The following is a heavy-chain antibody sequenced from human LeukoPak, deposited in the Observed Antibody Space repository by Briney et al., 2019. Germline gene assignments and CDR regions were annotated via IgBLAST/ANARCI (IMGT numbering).Heavy chain of an antibody. D-gene: IGHD3-9*01. J-gene: IGHJ4*02. CDR2: ITLSSSTI. V-gene: IGHV3-48*04. CDR3: ARVEDYDILTGFDY. Sequence: GGSLRLSCAASGFTFSSYMMSWVRQVPGKGLEWVSYITLSSSTIYYADSVKGRFTISRDNAKNSLYLQMNSLRAEDTAVYYCARVEDYDILTGFDYWGLGTLVTVSS. CDR1: GFTFSSYM.